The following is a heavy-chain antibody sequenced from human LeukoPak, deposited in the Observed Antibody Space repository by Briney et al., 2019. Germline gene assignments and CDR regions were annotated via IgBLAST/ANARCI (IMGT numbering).Heavy chain of an antibody. V-gene: IGHV3-20*04. CDR3: VRERLRWPRVLDY. Sequence: GGCLRLSCAAAGFTFDDYGIRWVRQAPGKGRELGSGTNWNGARTGYADSVKGRFIISRDNAKNSLYLQMNSLRAEDTDVYYCVRERLRWPRVLDYWGQGTLVTVSS. CDR1: GFTFDDYG. J-gene: IGHJ4*02. D-gene: IGHD4-23*01. CDR2: TNWNGART.